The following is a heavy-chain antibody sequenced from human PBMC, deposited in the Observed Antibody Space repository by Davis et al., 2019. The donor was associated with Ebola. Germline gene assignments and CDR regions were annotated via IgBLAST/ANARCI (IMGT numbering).Heavy chain of an antibody. Sequence: AASVKVSCKASGYKLTSYAMNWVRQAPGQGLEWLGWISAYNGNTNYAQKFQGRVTMTRNTSISTAYMELSSLRSEDTAVYYCARVPLRGYYLNWFDPWGQGTLVTVSS. CDR1: GYKLTSYA. D-gene: IGHD3-22*01. J-gene: IGHJ5*02. CDR2: ISAYNGNT. V-gene: IGHV1-8*02. CDR3: ARVPLRGYYLNWFDP.